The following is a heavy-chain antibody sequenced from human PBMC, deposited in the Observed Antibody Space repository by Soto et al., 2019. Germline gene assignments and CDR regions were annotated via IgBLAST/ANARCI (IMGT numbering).Heavy chain of an antibody. Sequence: QVQLVQSGAEVKKPGSSVKVSCKASGGTFSSYTISWVRQAPGQGLEWMGRIIRILGIANYAQKFQGRVTITADKSTSTAYMVPGCLCAEDTAVYYCARDVILRGYYYYGMDVWGQGPTVTVSS. CDR3: ARDVILRGYYYYGMDV. D-gene: IGHD3-9*01. J-gene: IGHJ6*02. V-gene: IGHV1-69*08. CDR1: GGTFSSYT. CDR2: IIRILGIA.